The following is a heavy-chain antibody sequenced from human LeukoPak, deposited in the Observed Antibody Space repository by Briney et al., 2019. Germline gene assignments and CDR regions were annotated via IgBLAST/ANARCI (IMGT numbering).Heavy chain of an antibody. CDR1: GGSFSNYY. V-gene: IGHV4-34*01. CDR3: ARAPYFDDSGHYNDY. J-gene: IGHJ4*02. D-gene: IGHD3-22*01. Sequence: SETLSLTCAVYGGSFSNYYWSWIRQPPGKGLELVGEINHRGTTNFNPSLRSRVTISVDTSKNQFSLKLSSVTAADSAMYYCARAPYFDDSGHYNDYWGQGTLVTVSS. CDR2: INHRGTT.